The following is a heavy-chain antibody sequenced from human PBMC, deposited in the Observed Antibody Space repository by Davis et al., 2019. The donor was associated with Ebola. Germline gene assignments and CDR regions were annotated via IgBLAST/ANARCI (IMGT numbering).Heavy chain of an antibody. CDR1: GGSISSYY. D-gene: IGHD6-19*01. J-gene: IGHJ4*02. V-gene: IGHV4-59*08. CDR3: TRFYSSGSYALFDY. Sequence: MPSETLSLTCTVSGGSISSYYWSWIRQPPGKGLEWIGYIYYSGSTNYNPSLKSRVTISVDTSKNQFSLKLSSVTAADTAVYYCTRFYSSGSYALFDYWGQGTLVTVSS. CDR2: IYYSGST.